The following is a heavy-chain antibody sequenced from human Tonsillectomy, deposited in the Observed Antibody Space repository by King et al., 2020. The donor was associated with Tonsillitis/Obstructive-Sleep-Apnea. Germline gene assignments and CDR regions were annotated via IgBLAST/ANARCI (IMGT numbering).Heavy chain of an antibody. CDR1: GFTFSSYA. D-gene: IGHD7-27*01. V-gene: IGHV3-30*04. J-gene: IGHJ4*02. CDR3: ARDGSPNWGSDIGY. Sequence: VQLVESGGGVVQPGRSLRLSCAASGFTFSSYAMHWVRQAPGKGLEWVAVISYDGSNKYYADSVKGRFTISRDKSKNTLYLQMNSLRAEDTAVYYCARDGSPNWGSDIGYWGQGTLVTVSS. CDR2: ISYDGSNK.